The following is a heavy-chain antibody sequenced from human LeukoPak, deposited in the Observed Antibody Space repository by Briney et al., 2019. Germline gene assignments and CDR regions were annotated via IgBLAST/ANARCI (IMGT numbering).Heavy chain of an antibody. Sequence: SVKVSCKASGGTFSSYAISWVRQAPGQGLEWMGGIIPIFGTANYAQKFQGRVTITADESTSTAYMEQSSLRSEDTAVYYCARVNDYVWGSHPPYYFDYWGQGTLVTVSS. CDR2: IIPIFGTA. CDR1: GGTFSSYA. J-gene: IGHJ4*02. D-gene: IGHD3-16*01. CDR3: ARVNDYVWGSHPPYYFDY. V-gene: IGHV1-69*13.